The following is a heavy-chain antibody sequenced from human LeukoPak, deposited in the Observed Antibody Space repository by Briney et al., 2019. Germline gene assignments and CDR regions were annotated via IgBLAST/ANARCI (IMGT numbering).Heavy chain of an antibody. CDR2: IYHSGST. CDR3: ARRTTYYGWRPSESPSCFDY. V-gene: IGHV4-38-2*02. J-gene: IGHJ4*02. Sequence: SETLSLTCSVSGYSISSAYYWGWIRQPPGKGLEWIGNIYHSGSTYYNPSLKSRVTISIDTSKNQFSLNLRSVTAADTAVYYCARRTTYYGWRPSESPSCFDYWGQGVLVTVSS. D-gene: IGHD2-21*01. CDR1: GYSISSAYY.